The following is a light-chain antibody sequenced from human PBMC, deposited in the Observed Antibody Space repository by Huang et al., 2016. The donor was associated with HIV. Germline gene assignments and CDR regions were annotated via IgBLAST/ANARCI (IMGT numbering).Light chain of an antibody. CDR3: QQRKYWPPIT. Sequence: ETVLTQSPATLSLSPGERATLSCRASQSVNSYLAWYQQKPGQTPRLLIYDASNRATGIPARFSGSGAGTDFTITISSLEPEDFAVYYCQQRKYWPPITFGQGTRLEIK. J-gene: IGKJ5*01. CDR1: QSVNSY. V-gene: IGKV3-11*01. CDR2: DAS.